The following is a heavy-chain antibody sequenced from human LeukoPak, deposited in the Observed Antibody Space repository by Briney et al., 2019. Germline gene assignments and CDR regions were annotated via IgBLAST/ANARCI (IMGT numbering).Heavy chain of an antibody. CDR2: IKQDGSEK. CDR1: GFTFSSYW. CDR3: ARAYYDYVWGSYRLVTPFDY. J-gene: IGHJ4*02. Sequence: GGSLRLSCAASGFTFSSYWMSWVRQAPGKGLEWVANIKQDGSEKYYVDSVKGRFTISRDNAKNSLYLQMNSLRAEDTAVYYCARAYYDYVWGSYRLVTPFDYWGQGTLVTVSS. V-gene: IGHV3-7*01. D-gene: IGHD3-16*02.